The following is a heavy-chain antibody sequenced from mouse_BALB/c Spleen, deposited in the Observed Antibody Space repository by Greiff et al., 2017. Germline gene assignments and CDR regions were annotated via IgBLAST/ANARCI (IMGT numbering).Heavy chain of an antibody. CDR1: GYAFTNYW. V-gene: IGHV1-63*01. J-gene: IGHJ2*01. CDR2: IYPGSGNT. D-gene: IGHD2-10*02. Sequence: QVQLQQSGAELVRPGTSVKISCKASGYAFTNYWLGWVKQRPGHGLEWIGDIYPGSGNTYYNEKFKGKATLTADKSSSTAYMQLSSLTSEDSAVYFCAREGYGNYFDYWGQGTTLTVSS. CDR3: AREGYGNYFDY.